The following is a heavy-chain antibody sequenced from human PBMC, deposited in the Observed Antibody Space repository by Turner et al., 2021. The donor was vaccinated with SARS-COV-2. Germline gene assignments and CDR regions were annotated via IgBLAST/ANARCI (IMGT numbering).Heavy chain of an antibody. CDR2: ISAYNGNT. V-gene: IGHV1-18*01. Sequence: QVQLVQSGAEVKKPGASVKVSCKASGYTFTSYGISWVRQAPGQGLEWMGWISAYNGNTNLAQKLQGRVTITTGKSKSTAYMELGRLRFDDTAVYYLARTITIFVGIDVLGQGTTVTVSS. CDR1: GYTFTSYG. D-gene: IGHD3-3*01. J-gene: IGHJ6*02. CDR3: ARTITIFVGIDV.